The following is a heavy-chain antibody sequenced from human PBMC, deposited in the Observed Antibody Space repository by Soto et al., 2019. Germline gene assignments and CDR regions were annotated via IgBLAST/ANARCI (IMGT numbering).Heavy chain of an antibody. J-gene: IGHJ5*02. CDR3: AHAIRYRSNWFQNLFDP. Sequence: QITLKESGPTLVKPTQTLTLTCTFSGFSLSTSGVSVGWIRQPPGKALEWLALIYWDDDKRYSPSLKSRITITKDNSKNQVVLTMTNMDSVDTATYYCAHAIRYRSNWFQNLFDPWGQGTLVTVSS. CDR1: GFSLSTSGVS. D-gene: IGHD1-1*01. V-gene: IGHV2-5*02. CDR2: IYWDDDK.